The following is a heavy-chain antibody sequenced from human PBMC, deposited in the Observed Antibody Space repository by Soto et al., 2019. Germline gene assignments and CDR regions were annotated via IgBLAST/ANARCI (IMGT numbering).Heavy chain of an antibody. CDR3: TTGNSSLYYFDY. J-gene: IGHJ4*02. V-gene: IGHV3-15*01. D-gene: IGHD6-13*01. CDR1: GFTFSNAW. CDR2: IKSKTDGGTT. Sequence: GGSLRLSCAASGFTFSNAWMSWVRQAPGKGLEWVGRIKSKTDGGTTDYAAPVKGRFTISRDDSKNMLYLQMNSLKTEDTAVYYCTTGNSSLYYFDYWGQGTLVTVSS.